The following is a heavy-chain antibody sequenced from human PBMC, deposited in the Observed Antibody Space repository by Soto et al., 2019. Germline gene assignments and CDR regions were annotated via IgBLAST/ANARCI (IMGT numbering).Heavy chain of an antibody. V-gene: IGHV3-30*18. CDR1: GFTFSSYG. J-gene: IGHJ6*02. CDR3: AKQIGIGSGYPDYYGMDV. Sequence: QVQLVESGGGVVQPGRSLRLSCAAYGFTFSSYGMHWVRQAPGKGLEWVAVISYDGSNKYYADSVKGRFTISRDNSKNTLYLQMNSLRAEDTAVYYCAKQIGIGSGYPDYYGMDVWGQGTTVTVSS. D-gene: IGHD3-3*01. CDR2: ISYDGSNK.